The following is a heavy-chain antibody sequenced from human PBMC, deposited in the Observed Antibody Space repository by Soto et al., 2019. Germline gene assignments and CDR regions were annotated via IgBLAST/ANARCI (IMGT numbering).Heavy chain of an antibody. J-gene: IGHJ4*02. CDR2: ISWNSGSI. V-gene: IGHV3-9*01. CDR3: AKAIMPAVRGSNYFDY. D-gene: IGHD1-26*01. Sequence: EVQLVESGGGLVQPGRSLRLSCAASGFTFDDYAMHWVRQAPGKGLEWVSGISWNSGSIGYADSVKGRFTISRDNAKNSVYLQMNSLRAEDTALYDCAKAIMPAVRGSNYFDYWGQGTLVTVSS. CDR1: GFTFDDYA.